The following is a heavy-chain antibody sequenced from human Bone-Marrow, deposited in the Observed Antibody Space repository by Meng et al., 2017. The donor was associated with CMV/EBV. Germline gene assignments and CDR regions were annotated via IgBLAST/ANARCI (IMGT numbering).Heavy chain of an antibody. CDR1: GFTFSSYG. V-gene: IGHV3-33*06. CDR3: AKDIRSTLYGMDV. Sequence: GGSLRPSCAASGFTFSSYGMHWVRQAPGKGLEWVAVIWYDGSNKYYADSVKGRFTISRDNSKNTLYLQMNSLRAEDTAVYYCAKDIRSTLYGMDVWGQGTTVTVSS. D-gene: IGHD2-2*01. J-gene: IGHJ6*02. CDR2: IWYDGSNK.